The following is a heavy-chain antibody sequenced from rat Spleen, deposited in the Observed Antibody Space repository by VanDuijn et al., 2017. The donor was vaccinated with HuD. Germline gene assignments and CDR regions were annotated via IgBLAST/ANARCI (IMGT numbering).Heavy chain of an antibody. D-gene: IGHD1-6*01. CDR3: ARGGFFRF. J-gene: IGHJ1*01. CDR2: ISTGGTGT. V-gene: IGHV5S13*01. CDR1: GFTFNNYG. Sequence: EVQLVESGGGLVQPGRSLKLSCAASGFTFNNYGMAWVRPTPTKGLEWVASISTGGTGTYYRDSVKGRFTISRDNAKNTLSLQMNSLRSEDTATYYCARGGFFRFWGPGTMVTVSS.